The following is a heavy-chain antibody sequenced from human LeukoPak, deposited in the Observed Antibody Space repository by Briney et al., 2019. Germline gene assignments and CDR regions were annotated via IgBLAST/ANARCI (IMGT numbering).Heavy chain of an antibody. V-gene: IGHV3-21*01. CDR2: ISSSSSYI. D-gene: IGHD4-17*01. Sequence: GGSLRLSCAASGFTFSSYSMNWVRQAPGKGLEWVSSISSSSSYIYYADSVKGRFTISRDNAKNSLYLQMNSLRAEDTAVYYCARDQRVGQTVTTPMAWFDPLGQGTLVTVSS. CDR1: GFTFSSYS. CDR3: ARDQRVGQTVTTPMAWFDP. J-gene: IGHJ5*02.